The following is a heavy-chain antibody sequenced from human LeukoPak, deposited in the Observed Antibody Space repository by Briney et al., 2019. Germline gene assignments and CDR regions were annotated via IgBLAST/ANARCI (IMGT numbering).Heavy chain of an antibody. J-gene: IGHJ4*02. D-gene: IGHD6-19*01. V-gene: IGHV2-5*02. CDR3: AHSEFGSGWYSPQDY. CDR2: IYWDDDK. CDR1: GLSPSTRGLG. Sequence: SGPTLGDTTPTLRLGCTCCGLSPSTRGLGMGWIRQPSSKALERLAHIYWDDDKRYSPSLKSRLTITKDTSKNQVVLTMTNMDPVDTATYYCAHSEFGSGWYSPQDYGGQGTLVTVSS.